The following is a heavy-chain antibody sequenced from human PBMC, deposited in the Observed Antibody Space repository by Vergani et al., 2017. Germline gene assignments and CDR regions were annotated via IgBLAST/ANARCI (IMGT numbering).Heavy chain of an antibody. V-gene: IGHV1-58*01. CDR1: GFTFNRSV. D-gene: IGHD5-24*01. CDR3: ARSCLTATRGPGGYNYCGAFDI. J-gene: IGHJ3*02. Sequence: QMQLVQSGPEVKKPGTSVKVSCKASGFTFNRSVVQWVRQARGQRLEWIGWIVVGSGNTNYAQKFQERVTITRDMSTSTAYMELSSLRSEDTAVYYCARSCLTATRGPGGYNYCGAFDIWGQGTMVTVSS. CDR2: IVVGSGNT.